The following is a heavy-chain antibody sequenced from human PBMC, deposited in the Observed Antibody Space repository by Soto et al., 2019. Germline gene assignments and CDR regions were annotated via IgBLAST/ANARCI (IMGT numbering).Heavy chain of an antibody. Sequence: SETLSLTCTVSGYYISSGYYWGWIRQPPGKGLEWIGSIYHSGSTYYNPSLKSRVTISVDTSKNQFSLKLSSVTAADTAVYYCARVEGYDFWSGYYPGGMDVWGQGTTVTVPS. CDR3: ARVEGYDFWSGYYPGGMDV. J-gene: IGHJ6*02. D-gene: IGHD3-3*01. V-gene: IGHV4-38-2*02. CDR1: GYYISSGYY. CDR2: IYHSGST.